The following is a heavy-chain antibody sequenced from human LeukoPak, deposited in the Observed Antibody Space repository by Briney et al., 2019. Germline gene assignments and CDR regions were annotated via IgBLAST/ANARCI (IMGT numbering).Heavy chain of an antibody. J-gene: IGHJ6*03. V-gene: IGHV1-69*05. CDR2: IIPIFGTA. Sequence: PEASVKASCKASGGTFSSYAISWVRQAPGQGLEWMGGIIPIFGTANYAQKFQGRVTITTDESTSTAYMELSSLRSEDTAVYYCARAVSSIASRAYYYYYMDVWGKGTTVTVSS. CDR1: GGTFSSYA. CDR3: ARAVSSIASRAYYYYYMDV. D-gene: IGHD6-6*01.